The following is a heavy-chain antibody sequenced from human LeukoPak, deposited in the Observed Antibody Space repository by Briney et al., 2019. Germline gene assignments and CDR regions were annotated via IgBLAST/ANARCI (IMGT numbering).Heavy chain of an antibody. Sequence: SETLSLTCTVSGGSISSYYWSWIRQPPGKGLEWIGYIYYSGSTNYNPSLKSRVTISVDTSKNQFSLKLSSVTAADTAVYYCARERGSYSYFDYWGQGTLVTVSS. CDR2: IYYSGST. D-gene: IGHD1-26*01. CDR3: ARERGSYSYFDY. V-gene: IGHV4-59*01. J-gene: IGHJ4*02. CDR1: GGSISSYY.